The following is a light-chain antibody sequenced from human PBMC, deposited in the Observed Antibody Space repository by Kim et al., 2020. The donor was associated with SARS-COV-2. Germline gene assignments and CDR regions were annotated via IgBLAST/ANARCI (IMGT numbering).Light chain of an antibody. J-gene: IGLJ3*02. CDR2: DTS. Sequence: GGTVPLACGSSTGAVTSGHFPYWFQQKPGQAPRTMMYDTSNRNSWTPARFSGSLLGGKAALTLSGAQPEDEAQYYCLLSYGGTRRVFGGGTKLTVL. CDR3: LLSYGGTRRV. V-gene: IGLV7-46*01. CDR1: TGAVTSGHF.